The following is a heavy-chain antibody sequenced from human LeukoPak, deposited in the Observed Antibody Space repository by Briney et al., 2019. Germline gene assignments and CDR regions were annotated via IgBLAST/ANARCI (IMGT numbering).Heavy chain of an antibody. D-gene: IGHD6-6*01. V-gene: IGHV4-34*01. CDR3: ARGGSSVDY. CDR1: GGSFGDYS. J-gene: IGHJ4*02. Sequence: SETLSLTCAVFGGSFGDYSWTRVRQPPGKGLEWIGEINHSGNTNYSPSLKTRVTISIDTSKNQFSLNLNSVTAADTAVYYCARGGSSVDYWGQGTLVTVSS. CDR2: INHSGNT.